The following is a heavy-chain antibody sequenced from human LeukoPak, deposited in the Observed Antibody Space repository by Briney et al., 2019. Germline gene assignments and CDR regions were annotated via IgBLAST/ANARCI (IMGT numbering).Heavy chain of an antibody. J-gene: IGHJ4*02. CDR2: IYYSGNT. CDR3: ARHSGRLGPFDY. CDR1: GASISSYY. Sequence: SETLSLTCTVSGASISSYYWNWIRQPPGKGLEWIGYIYYSGNTNYNPSLKSRVTMSVDTSKNQFSLKVTSVTAADTAVYYCARHSGRLGPFDYWGQGTPVTVSS. D-gene: IGHD5-12*01. V-gene: IGHV4-59*08.